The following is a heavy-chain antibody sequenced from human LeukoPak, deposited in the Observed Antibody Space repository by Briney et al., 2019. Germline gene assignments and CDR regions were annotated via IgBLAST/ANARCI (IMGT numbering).Heavy chain of an antibody. Sequence: GGSLRLSYAASGFTVSSNYMSWVRQAPGKGLEWVSVIYSGGSTYYADSVKGRFTISRDNSKNTLYLQMNSLRAEDTAVYYCASQWFEYYFDYWGQGTLVTVSP. CDR2: IYSGGST. J-gene: IGHJ4*02. CDR1: GFTVSSNY. D-gene: IGHD3-10*01. V-gene: IGHV3-66*04. CDR3: ASQWFEYYFDY.